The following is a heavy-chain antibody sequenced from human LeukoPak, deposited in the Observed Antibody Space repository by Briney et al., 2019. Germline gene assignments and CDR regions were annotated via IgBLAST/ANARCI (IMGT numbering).Heavy chain of an antibody. D-gene: IGHD5-12*01. CDR3: ARHRVATINNWFDP. CDR1: GGSISSYY. J-gene: IGHJ5*02. V-gene: IGHV4-59*08. CDR2: IYYSGST. Sequence: PSETLSLTCTVSGGSISSYYWSWIRQPPGKGLEWIGYIYYSGSTYYNPSLKSRVTISVDTSKNQFSLKLSSVTAADTAVYYCARHRVATINNWFDPWGQGTLVTVSS.